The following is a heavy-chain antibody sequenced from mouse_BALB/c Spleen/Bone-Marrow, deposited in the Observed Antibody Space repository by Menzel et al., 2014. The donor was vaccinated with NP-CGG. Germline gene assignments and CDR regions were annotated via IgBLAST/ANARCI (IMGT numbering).Heavy chain of an antibody. CDR2: IWGDGST. CDR1: GFSLSSYG. Sequence: VKLMEPGPGLVAPSQSLSITCTVSGFSLSSYGVHWVRQSPGKGLEWLVVIWGDGSTTYNSALKSRLSISKDNSKSQVFLKMNSLQTDDTAIYYCARYGSYAVDYWGQGTSVTVSS. V-gene: IGHV2-6*02. D-gene: IGHD1-1*02. J-gene: IGHJ4*01. CDR3: ARYGSYAVDY.